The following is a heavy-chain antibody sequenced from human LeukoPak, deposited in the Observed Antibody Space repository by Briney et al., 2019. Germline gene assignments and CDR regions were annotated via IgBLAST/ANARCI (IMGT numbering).Heavy chain of an antibody. CDR2: MHYSGSS. CDR3: ARRNRGCFDY. V-gene: IGHV4-59*08. J-gene: IGHJ4*02. CDR1: GGSISSYY. Sequence: SETLSLTCTVSGGSISSYYWSWFRQPPGKGLEWIAYMHYSGSSNYNPSLKSRVIISVDTSKNQFSLKLSSVTAADTAVYYCARRNRGCFDYWGQGTLVTVSS. D-gene: IGHD1-14*01.